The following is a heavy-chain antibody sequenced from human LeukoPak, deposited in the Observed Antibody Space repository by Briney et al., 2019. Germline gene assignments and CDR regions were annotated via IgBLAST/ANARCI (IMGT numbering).Heavy chain of an antibody. V-gene: IGHV3-30*04. CDR2: ISYDGSNK. Sequence: GGSLRLSCAASGFTFSSFVMHWVRQAPGKGLEWVAVISYDGSNKYYADSVKGRFTISRDNSKSTLYLQMSSLRVEDTAVYYCAWSPYFYGSNGYWLDWGQGTLVTVSS. J-gene: IGHJ4*02. CDR3: AWSPYFYGSNGYWLD. CDR1: GFTFSSFV. D-gene: IGHD3-22*01.